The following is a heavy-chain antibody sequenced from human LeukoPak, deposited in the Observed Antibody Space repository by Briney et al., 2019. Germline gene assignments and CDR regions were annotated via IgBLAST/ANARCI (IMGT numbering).Heavy chain of an antibody. J-gene: IGHJ4*02. V-gene: IGHV3-11*06. Sequence: SVKGRFTISRDNAKNSLNLQMNSLRAEDTAVYYCARLVATGGWGQGTLVTVSS. D-gene: IGHD5-12*01. CDR3: ARLVATGG.